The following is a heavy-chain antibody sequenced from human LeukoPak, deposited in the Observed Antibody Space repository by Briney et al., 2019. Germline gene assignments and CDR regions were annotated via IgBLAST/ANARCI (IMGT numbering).Heavy chain of an antibody. D-gene: IGHD1-26*01. CDR1: GFTFSSYW. Sequence: GGSLRLSCAASGFTFSSYWMSWVRQAPGKGLEWVSSISSSSSYIYYADSVKGRFTISRDNAKNSLYLQMNSLRAEDTAVYYCARDMVGARADWGQGTLVTVSS. CDR3: ARDMVGARAD. V-gene: IGHV3-21*01. CDR2: ISSSSSYI. J-gene: IGHJ4*02.